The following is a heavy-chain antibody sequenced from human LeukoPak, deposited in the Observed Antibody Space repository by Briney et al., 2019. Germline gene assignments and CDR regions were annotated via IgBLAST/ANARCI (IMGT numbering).Heavy chain of an antibody. Sequence: PGGSLRLSCAASGFTVSSNYMSWVRQAPGKGLEWVSVIYSGGSTYYADSVKGRFTISRDNAKNSLYLQMSSLRADDTAVYYCARGPNSSGWWPYYFDYWGQGTLVTVSS. CDR3: ARGPNSSGWWPYYFDY. J-gene: IGHJ4*02. CDR2: IYSGGST. D-gene: IGHD6-19*01. CDR1: GFTVSSNY. V-gene: IGHV3-53*01.